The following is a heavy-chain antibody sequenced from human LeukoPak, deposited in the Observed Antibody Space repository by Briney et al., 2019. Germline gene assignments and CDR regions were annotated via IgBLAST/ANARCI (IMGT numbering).Heavy chain of an antibody. CDR2: INPSGGST. J-gene: IGHJ4*02. V-gene: IGHV1-46*01. D-gene: IGHD3-10*01. Sequence: ASVKVSCKASGYTFTTYYMHWVRQAPGQGLEWMGIINPSGGSTSYAQKFQGRVTMTRDTSTSTVYMELSSLRSEDTAVYYCAGGNYYGSGSYSVLNDYWGQGTLVTVSS. CDR1: GYTFTTYY. CDR3: AGGNYYGSGSYSVLNDY.